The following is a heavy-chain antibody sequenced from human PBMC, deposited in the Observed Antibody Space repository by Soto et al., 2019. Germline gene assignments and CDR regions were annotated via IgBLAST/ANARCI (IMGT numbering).Heavy chain of an antibody. V-gene: IGHV1-3*01. J-gene: IGHJ3*02. D-gene: IGHD1-1*01. CDR1: GYTFTSYA. CDR2: INAGNGNT. Sequence: GASVKVSCKASGYTFTSYAMHWVRQAPGQRLEWMGWINAGNGNTKYSQKFQGRVTITRDTSASTAYMDLSSLRSEDTAVYYCARVNGGRDDAFDIWGQGTMVTVSS. CDR3: ARVNGGRDDAFDI.